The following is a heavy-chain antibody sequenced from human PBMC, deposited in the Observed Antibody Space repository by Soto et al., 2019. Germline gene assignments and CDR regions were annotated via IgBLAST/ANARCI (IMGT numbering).Heavy chain of an antibody. CDR2: IYYSGST. Sequence: SETLSLTCTVSGGSISSYYWSWIRQPPGKGLEWIGYIYYSGSTNYNPSLKSRVTISVDTSKNQFSLKLSSVTAADTAVYYCARLITIFGVVMTPFFDYWGQGTLVTVSS. V-gene: IGHV4-59*01. CDR1: GGSISSYY. D-gene: IGHD3-3*01. CDR3: ARLITIFGVVMTPFFDY. J-gene: IGHJ4*02.